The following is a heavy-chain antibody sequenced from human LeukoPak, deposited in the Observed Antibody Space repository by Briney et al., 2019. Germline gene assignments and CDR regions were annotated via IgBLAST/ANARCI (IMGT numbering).Heavy chain of an antibody. J-gene: IGHJ4*02. CDR3: ARDQGFLGWLQAYFDY. Sequence: GASVKVSCKASGYTFTGYYMHWVRQAPGQGLEWMGWINPNSGGTNYAQKFQGRVTMTRDTSISTAYVELSRLRSDDTAVYYCARDQGFLGWLQAYFDYWGQGTLVTVSS. D-gene: IGHD3-3*01. CDR1: GYTFTGYY. CDR2: INPNSGGT. V-gene: IGHV1-2*02.